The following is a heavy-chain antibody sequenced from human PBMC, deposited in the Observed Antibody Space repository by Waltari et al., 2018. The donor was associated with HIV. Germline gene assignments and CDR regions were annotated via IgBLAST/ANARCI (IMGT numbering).Heavy chain of an antibody. Sequence: QVQLVASGGGVVPPGRSLRLSCAASGFPFHPFAMYWVRQAPGKGLECVAVISYDGSNKYYADSVKGRFTISRDNSKNTLYLQMNSLRAEDTAVYYCARDSSGYYYVGYGMDVWGQGTTVTVSS. J-gene: IGHJ6*02. CDR2: ISYDGSNK. D-gene: IGHD3-22*01. CDR1: GFPFHPFA. CDR3: ARDSSGYYYVGYGMDV. V-gene: IGHV3-30*01.